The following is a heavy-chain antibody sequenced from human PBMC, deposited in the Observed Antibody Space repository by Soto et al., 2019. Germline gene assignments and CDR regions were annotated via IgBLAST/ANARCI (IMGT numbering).Heavy chain of an antibody. CDR2: IYYSGST. J-gene: IGHJ4*02. CDR3: ARRGTIFPDGTDFDY. CDR1: GGSISSSSYY. Sequence: QLQLQESGPGLVKPSETLSLTCTVSGGSISSSSYYWGWIRQPPGKGLEWIGSIYYSGSTYYNPSLKSRVTISVDTSKNQFSLKLSSVTAADTAVYYCARRGTIFPDGTDFDYWGQGTLVTVSS. D-gene: IGHD3-3*01. V-gene: IGHV4-39*01.